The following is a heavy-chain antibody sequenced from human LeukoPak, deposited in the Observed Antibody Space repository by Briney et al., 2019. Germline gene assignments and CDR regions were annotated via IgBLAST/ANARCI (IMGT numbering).Heavy chain of an antibody. CDR3: ANAGFRGLRQILGENLDY. Sequence: HPGGSLRLSCAASGFTFSSYGMHWVRQTPGKGLEWVAVISYDGSNKYYADSVKGRFTISRDNSKNTLYLQMNSLRAEDTAVYYCANAGFRGLRQILGENLDYWGQGTLVTVSS. J-gene: IGHJ4*02. V-gene: IGHV3-30*18. CDR2: ISYDGSNK. D-gene: IGHD3-10*01. CDR1: GFTFSSYG.